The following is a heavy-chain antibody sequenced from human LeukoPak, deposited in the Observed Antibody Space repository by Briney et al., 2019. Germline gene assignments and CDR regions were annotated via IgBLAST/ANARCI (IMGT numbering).Heavy chain of an antibody. CDR1: GGSIGSYY. Sequence: SETLSLTCTVSGGSIGSYYWSWIRQPPGKGLEWIGYIYYSGSTNYNPSLKSRVTISVDTSKNQFSLKLSSVTAADTAVYYCAKVGQQLVRMGYFDYWGQGTLVTVSS. CDR2: IYYSGST. V-gene: IGHV4-59*01. J-gene: IGHJ4*02. CDR3: AKVGQQLVRMGYFDY. D-gene: IGHD6-13*01.